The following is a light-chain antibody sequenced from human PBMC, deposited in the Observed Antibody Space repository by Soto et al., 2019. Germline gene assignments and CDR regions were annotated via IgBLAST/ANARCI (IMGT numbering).Light chain of an antibody. Sequence: DFQMTQSPSTLSAFVGDRVTITCRASENISNLLAWYQQKPGKAPKLLIFDASSLESGVPSRFSGSGYGTEFTLTISSLQPDDCATYHCQQYNAYPWTFGQGTKVEIK. V-gene: IGKV1-5*01. CDR3: QQYNAYPWT. CDR1: ENISNL. CDR2: DAS. J-gene: IGKJ1*01.